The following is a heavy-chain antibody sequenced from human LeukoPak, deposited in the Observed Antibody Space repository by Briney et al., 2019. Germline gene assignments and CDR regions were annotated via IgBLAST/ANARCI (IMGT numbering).Heavy chain of an antibody. Sequence: SETLSLTCADYGGSFSGYYWSWIRQPPGKGLEWIGEINHSGSTNYNPSLKSRVTISVDTSKNQFSLKLSSVTAADTAVYYCARGLYDFWSGYYIAWFDPWGQGTLVTVSS. J-gene: IGHJ5*02. CDR3: ARGLYDFWSGYYIAWFDP. CDR1: GGSFSGYY. V-gene: IGHV4-34*01. D-gene: IGHD3-3*01. CDR2: INHSGST.